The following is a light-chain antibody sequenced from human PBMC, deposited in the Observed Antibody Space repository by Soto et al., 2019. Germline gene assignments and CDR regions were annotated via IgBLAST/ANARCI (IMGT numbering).Light chain of an antibody. CDR1: QSVSSY. J-gene: IGKJ1*01. CDR3: LQRSNWPWT. V-gene: IGKV3-11*01. CDR2: DAS. Sequence: EIVLTQSPATLSLSPGERATLSCRASQSVSSYLAWYQQKPGQAPRLLIYDASNRATGIPARFSGSGSGTDFTSTISSPGPENFEVSYCLQRSNWPWTFGQGTKVDIK.